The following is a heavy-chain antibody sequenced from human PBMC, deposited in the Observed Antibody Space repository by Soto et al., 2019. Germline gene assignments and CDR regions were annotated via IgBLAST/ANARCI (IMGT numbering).Heavy chain of an antibody. CDR2: IHNSGST. CDR1: GASVSGDGSY. V-gene: IGHV4-31*03. J-gene: IGHJ4*02. D-gene: IGHD6-19*01. Sequence: QVQLQESGPGLVKPSQTLSLTCLVSGASVSGDGSYCSWIRQHRGKGLEFIGYIHNSGSTYSNPSLENRVAMSIDTSKNQFSLRLSSVTAADSAVYFCARDLGSEQWFFDNWGQGILVTVSS. CDR3: ARDLGSEQWFFDN.